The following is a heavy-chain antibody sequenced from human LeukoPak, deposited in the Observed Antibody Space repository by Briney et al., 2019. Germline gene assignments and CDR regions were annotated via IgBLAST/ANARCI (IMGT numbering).Heavy chain of an antibody. V-gene: IGHV1-46*01. D-gene: IGHD5-18*01. CDR1: GYTFTTYY. CDR2: INPSGGST. CDR3: ARGGMGIQLWSFDY. J-gene: IGHJ4*02. Sequence: ASVKVSCKASGYTFTTYYMHWVRQAPGHGLGWMGIINPSGGSTRYAQQFQGRVTLTRDTSTSAVYMELSSLTSDDTAVYYCARGGMGIQLWSFDYWGRGTLVTVSS.